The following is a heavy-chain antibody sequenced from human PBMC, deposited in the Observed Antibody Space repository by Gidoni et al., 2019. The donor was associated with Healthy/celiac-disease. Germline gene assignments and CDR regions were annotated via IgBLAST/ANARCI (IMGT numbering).Heavy chain of an antibody. J-gene: IGHJ5*02. CDR2: ISSSSSYI. CDR1: GFTFSRYS. V-gene: IGHV3-21*01. CDR3: ARDESYGDYRDGGPNWFDP. Sequence: EVQLVEYGGGLVKPGGSLRLSCSPSGFTFSRYSMNGVRQAPGKGLEWVSSISSSSSYIYYADSVKGRFTISRDNAKNSLYLQMNSLRAEDTAVYYCARDESYGDYRDGGPNWFDPWGQGTLVTVSS. D-gene: IGHD4-17*01.